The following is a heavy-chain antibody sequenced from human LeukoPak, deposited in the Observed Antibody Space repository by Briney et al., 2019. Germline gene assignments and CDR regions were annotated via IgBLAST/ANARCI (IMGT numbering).Heavy chain of an antibody. J-gene: IGHJ4*02. D-gene: IGHD6-19*01. V-gene: IGHV4-39*01. CDR2: IYYSGST. CDR3: YGYSSGWVDD. Sequence: PSETLSLTCTVSGGSISSSGSCWGWIRQPPGKGLEWIGSIYYSGSTYYNPSLKSRVIISVDTSKNQFSLKLTSVTGADTAVYYCYGYSSGWVDDWGQGTLVTVSS. CDR1: GGSISSSGSC.